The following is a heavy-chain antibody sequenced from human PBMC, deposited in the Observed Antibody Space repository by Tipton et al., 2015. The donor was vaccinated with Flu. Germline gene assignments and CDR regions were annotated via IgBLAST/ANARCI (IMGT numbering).Heavy chain of an antibody. D-gene: IGHD2/OR15-2a*01. CDR2: INPDSGTI. J-gene: IGHJ4*02. CDR1: GNTFIDYY. Sequence: QVQLVQSGAEVKKPGASVKVSCKASGNTFIDYYIHWVRQAPGQGLEWMGWINPDSGTINYAQNFQGRVTLTGDPSISTAYMELNRLRSDDTALYYCLRLSRRDPGIWGQGTLVTVSS. V-gene: IGHV1-2*02. CDR3: LRLSRRDPGI.